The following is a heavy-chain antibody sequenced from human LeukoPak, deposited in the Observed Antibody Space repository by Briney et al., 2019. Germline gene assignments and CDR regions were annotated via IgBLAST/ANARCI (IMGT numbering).Heavy chain of an antibody. Sequence: SETLSLTCTVSGGSISSSSYYWGWIRQPPGKGLEWIGSIYYSGSTYYNPSLKSRVTISVDTPKNQFSLKLSSVTAADTAVYYCARQTRGSSGYYYPYWFDPWGQGTLVTVSS. J-gene: IGHJ5*02. CDR1: GGSISSSSYY. D-gene: IGHD3-22*01. V-gene: IGHV4-39*01. CDR3: ARQTRGSSGYYYPYWFDP. CDR2: IYYSGST.